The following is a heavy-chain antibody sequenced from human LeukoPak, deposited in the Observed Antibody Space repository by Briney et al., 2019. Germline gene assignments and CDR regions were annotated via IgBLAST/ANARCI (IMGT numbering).Heavy chain of an antibody. CDR1: GFTFSSYG. Sequence: GGSLRLSCAASGFTFSSYGMHWVRQAPGKGLEWVAVIWYDGSNKYYADSVKGRFTTSRDNSKNTLYLQMNSLRAEDTAVYYCAKGGVDIVATTRLMAGFYFDYWGQGTLVTVSS. CDR3: AKGGVDIVATTRLMAGFYFDY. D-gene: IGHD5-12*01. V-gene: IGHV3-33*06. CDR2: IWYDGSNK. J-gene: IGHJ4*02.